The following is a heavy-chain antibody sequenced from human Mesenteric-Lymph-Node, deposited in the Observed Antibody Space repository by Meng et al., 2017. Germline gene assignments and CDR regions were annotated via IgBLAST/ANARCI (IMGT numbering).Heavy chain of an antibody. CDR1: GGTFSSYV. CDR2: TIPIFGTV. CDR3: ARVISYASGWNVWRD. D-gene: IGHD6-19*01. J-gene: IGHJ4*02. V-gene: IGHV1-69*05. Sequence: SVKVSCKASGGTFSSYVISWVRQAPGQGLEWMGGTIPIFGTVNYAQKLQGRVTITTDESTSTADMELSSLRSEDTGVYYCARVISYASGWNVWRDWGQGTLVTVSS.